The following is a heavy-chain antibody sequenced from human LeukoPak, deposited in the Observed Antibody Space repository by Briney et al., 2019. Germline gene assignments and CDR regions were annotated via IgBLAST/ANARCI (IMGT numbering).Heavy chain of an antibody. CDR1: GYTFTRYD. D-gene: IGHD6-19*01. CDR2: MNPNSGNT. Sequence: TSVKASCKASGYTFTRYDINWVRQATGQGLEWMGWMNPNSGNTGYAQKFQGRVTMTRNTSISTAYMELSSLRSEDTAVYYCARTYSSGWYGLRVTVKNAFDIWGQGTMVTVSS. V-gene: IGHV1-8*01. J-gene: IGHJ3*02. CDR3: ARTYSSGWYGLRVTVKNAFDI.